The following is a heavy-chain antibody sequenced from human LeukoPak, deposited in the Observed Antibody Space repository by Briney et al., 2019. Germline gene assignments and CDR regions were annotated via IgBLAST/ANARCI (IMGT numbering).Heavy chain of an antibody. V-gene: IGHV3-74*01. D-gene: IGHD3-16*02. CDR2: INSDGTTT. CDR3: ARDLGGGSYRNH. Sequence: GGSLRLSCAASGFSFSSSWMHWVRQAPGQGLVWVSRINSDGTTTHYADSVKGRFTISRDNAKNTVYLQMNSLRPEDAAVYYCARDLGGGSYRNHWGQGTLVTVSS. CDR1: GFSFSSSW. J-gene: IGHJ5*02.